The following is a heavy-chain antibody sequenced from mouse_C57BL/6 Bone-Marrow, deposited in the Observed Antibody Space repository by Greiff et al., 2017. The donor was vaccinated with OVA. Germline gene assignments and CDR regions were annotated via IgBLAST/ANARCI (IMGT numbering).Heavy chain of an antibody. J-gene: IGHJ2*01. D-gene: IGHD2-1*01. CDR2: INPGSGGT. V-gene: IGHV1-54*01. Sequence: LVESGAELVRPGTSVKVSCKASGYAFTNYLIEWVKQRPGQGLEWIGVINPGSGGTNYNEKFKGKATLTADKSSSTAYMQLSSLTSEDSAVYFCASNYGNPFDYWGQGTTLTVSS. CDR3: ASNYGNPFDY. CDR1: GYAFTNYL.